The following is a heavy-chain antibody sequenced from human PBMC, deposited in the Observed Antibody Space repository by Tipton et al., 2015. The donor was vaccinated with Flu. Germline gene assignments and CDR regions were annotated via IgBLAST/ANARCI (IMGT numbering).Heavy chain of an antibody. D-gene: IGHD6-19*01. CDR3: AREKVSSGSEYFQH. Sequence: TLSLTCTVSGASISSRSYYWGWIRQPPGKGLEWIGCIYSSGSTYYNPSHKSRVTISLDTSKNQFSLKLSSVTAADTAVYYCAREKVSSGSEYFQHWGQGTLVTVSS. CDR2: IYSSGST. CDR1: GASISSRSYY. V-gene: IGHV4-39*07. J-gene: IGHJ1*01.